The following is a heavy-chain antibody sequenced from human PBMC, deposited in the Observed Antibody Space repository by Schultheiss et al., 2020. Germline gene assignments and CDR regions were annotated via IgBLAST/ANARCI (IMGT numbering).Heavy chain of an antibody. J-gene: IGHJ2*01. CDR1: GGSISSYY. D-gene: IGHD2-21*01. CDR2: IYTSGSS. V-gene: IGHV4-4*07. CDR3: ARIRGDGAYSPGWYFDF. Sequence: SETLSLTCTVSGGSISSYYWTWIRQPAGKGLEWIGRIYTSGSSNYNPSLTSRVAMSVDTSKNQFSLKLSFVTTADTAVYYCARIRGDGAYSPGWYFDFWGRGTLVTVSS.